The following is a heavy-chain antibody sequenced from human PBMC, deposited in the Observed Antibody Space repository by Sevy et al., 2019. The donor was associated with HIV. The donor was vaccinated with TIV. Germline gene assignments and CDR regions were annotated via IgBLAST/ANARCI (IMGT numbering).Heavy chain of an antibody. CDR1: GDSVSSNSAA. Sequence: SQTLSLTCAISGDSVSSNSAAWNWIRQSPSRGLEWLGRTYYRSNWYNNYALSVRSRITINPDTSKNQFSLQLNSVTPEDTAVYFCARDTAYLFDYWGQGTLVTVSS. CDR3: ARDTAYLFDY. J-gene: IGHJ4*02. CDR2: TYYRSNWYN. V-gene: IGHV6-1*01. D-gene: IGHD5-18*01.